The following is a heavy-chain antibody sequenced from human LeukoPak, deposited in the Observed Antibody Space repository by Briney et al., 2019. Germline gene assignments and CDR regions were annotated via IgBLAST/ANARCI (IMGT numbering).Heavy chain of an antibody. CDR1: GGSISSYY. J-gene: IGHJ4*02. D-gene: IGHD3-22*01. V-gene: IGHV4-59*01. CDR2: IYYSGST. Sequence: SETQSLTCTVSGGSISSYYWSWIRQPPGKGLEWIGYIYYSGSTNYNPSLKSRVTISVDTSKNQFSLKLSSVTAADTAVYYCARGTNYYDSSGYLTRDLDYWGQGTLVTVSS. CDR3: ARGTNYYDSSGYLTRDLDY.